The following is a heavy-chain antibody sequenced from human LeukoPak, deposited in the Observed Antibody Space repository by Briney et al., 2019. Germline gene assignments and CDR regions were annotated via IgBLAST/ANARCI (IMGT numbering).Heavy chain of an antibody. D-gene: IGHD3-10*01. Sequence: SCKASGYTFTDYYMHWVRQAPGKGLQWVAVILYDGSNKYFADSVKGRFIISRDNSKNTLYLQMNSLTAEDTAVYYCARVVAGSVYNSGMDVWGQGTTDTVSS. J-gene: IGHJ6*02. CDR2: ILYDGSNK. CDR3: ARVVAGSVYNSGMDV. CDR1: GYTFTDYY. V-gene: IGHV3-30*01.